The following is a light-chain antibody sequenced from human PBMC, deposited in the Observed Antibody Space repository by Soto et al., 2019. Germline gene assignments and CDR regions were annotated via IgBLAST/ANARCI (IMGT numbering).Light chain of an antibody. J-gene: IGKJ3*01. CDR3: QQYNQWPGT. CDR2: RAS. Sequence: EILMTQSPATLSVPPGERATLSCRASQSITNNLAWYQHKPGQAPRLLIYRASARATGIPARFSGSGSGTEFTLTINSLQSEDFEVYYCQQYNQWPGTFGTGTKVDI. V-gene: IGKV3-15*01. CDR1: QSITNN.